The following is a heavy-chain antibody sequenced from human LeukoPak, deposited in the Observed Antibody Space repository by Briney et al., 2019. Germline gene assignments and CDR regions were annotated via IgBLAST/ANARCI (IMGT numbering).Heavy chain of an antibody. J-gene: IGHJ2*01. CDR1: GFTFSDYY. CDR3: ARLYTSAWYWYFDL. CDR2: IGNTDTSI. D-gene: IGHD6-25*01. Sequence: GGSLRLSCAASGFTFSDYYMSWIRQAPGKGLEWVSYIGNTDTSISYADSVKGRFTVSRDNAKNSLSLQMNSLRAEDTAVYYCARLYTSAWYWYFDLWGRGTLLTVSS. V-gene: IGHV3-11*01.